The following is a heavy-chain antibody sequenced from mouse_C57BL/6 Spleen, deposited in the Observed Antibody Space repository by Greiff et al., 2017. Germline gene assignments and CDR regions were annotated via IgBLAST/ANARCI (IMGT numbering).Heavy chain of an antibody. CDR1: GYTFTDYY. CDR2: INPNNGGT. D-gene: IGHD2-2*01. CDR3: AREGGSGYDGDAMDY. Sequence: EVQLQQSGPELVKPGASVKISCKASGYTFTDYYMNWVKQSHGKSLEWIGDINPNNGGTSYNQKFKGKATLTVDKSSSTAYMELRSLTSEDSAVYYCAREGGSGYDGDAMDYWGQGTSVTVSS. J-gene: IGHJ4*01. V-gene: IGHV1-26*01.